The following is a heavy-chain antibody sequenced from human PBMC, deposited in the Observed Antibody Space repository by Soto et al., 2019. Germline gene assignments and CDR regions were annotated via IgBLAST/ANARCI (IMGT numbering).Heavy chain of an antibody. CDR2: FIPFFDTA. CDR3: ASRRGNTYGNGMNV. D-gene: IGHD4-17*01. CDR1: GGTFRNHA. Sequence: QLQLVQSASEMKRPGSSVSVACKASGGTFRNHAITWVRQAPGQGLEWMGGFIPFFDTAHYAQKFQDRVTIFADESTSTVFLELSSLKAEDTAVYFCASRRGNTYGNGMNVWGLGTTVTFSS. J-gene: IGHJ6*02. V-gene: IGHV1-69*01.